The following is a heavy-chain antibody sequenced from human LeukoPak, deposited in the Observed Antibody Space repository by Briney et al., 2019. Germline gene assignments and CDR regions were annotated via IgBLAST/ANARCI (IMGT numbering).Heavy chain of an antibody. Sequence: GGSLRLSCAASGFTFSSYWMHWVRQAPGKGLEWVAFIRYDGSNKYYADSVKGRFTISRDNSYNTVYLQMTGLRAEDTAVYYCAKDGESGIQWTQGYFDYWGQGTLVTVSS. D-gene: IGHD1-1*01. CDR2: IRYDGSNK. CDR3: AKDGESGIQWTQGYFDY. CDR1: GFTFSSYW. J-gene: IGHJ4*02. V-gene: IGHV3-30*02.